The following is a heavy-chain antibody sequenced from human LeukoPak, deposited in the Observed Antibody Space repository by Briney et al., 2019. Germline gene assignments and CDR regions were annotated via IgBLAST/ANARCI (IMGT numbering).Heavy chain of an antibody. V-gene: IGHV4-34*01. J-gene: IGHJ4*02. Sequence: SETLSLTCAVYGGSFSGYYWSWIRQPPGKGLEWIGEINHSGSTNYNPSLKSRVTISVDTSKNQFSLKLSSVTAADTAVYYCARVIYDSSGYYDHWGQGTLVTVSS. D-gene: IGHD3-22*01. CDR1: GGSFSGYY. CDR2: INHSGST. CDR3: ARVIYDSSGYYDH.